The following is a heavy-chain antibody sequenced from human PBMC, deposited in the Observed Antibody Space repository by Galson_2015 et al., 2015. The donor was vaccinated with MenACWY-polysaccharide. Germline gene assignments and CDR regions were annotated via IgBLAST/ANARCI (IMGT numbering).Heavy chain of an antibody. D-gene: IGHD3-10*02. V-gene: IGHV3-33*01. Sequence: SLRLSCAASTVTFRGSGMHWVRQAPGKGLEWVAVIQYDAVYKQYLDSVKGRLSVSRDNSQRTLYLEMNNLRAEDTALYYCAREGSRIVFHAFDTWGQGTMVIVSS. CDR1: TVTFRGSG. CDR2: IQYDAVYK. J-gene: IGHJ3*02. CDR3: AREGSRIVFHAFDT.